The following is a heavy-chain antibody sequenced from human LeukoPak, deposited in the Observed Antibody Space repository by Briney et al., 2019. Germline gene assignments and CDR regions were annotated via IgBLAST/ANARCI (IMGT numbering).Heavy chain of an antibody. V-gene: IGHV3-23*01. J-gene: IGHJ4*02. Sequence: GGSLRLSCAASGFTFSSYAMSWVRQAPGKGLEWVSAISGSGGSTYYADSVKGRFTISRDNSKNTLYLQMNSLRAEDTAVYYCARAGYSYGTGYYFDYWGQGALVTVSS. CDR3: ARAGYSYGTGYYFDY. CDR2: ISGSGGST. D-gene: IGHD5-18*01. CDR1: GFTFSSYA.